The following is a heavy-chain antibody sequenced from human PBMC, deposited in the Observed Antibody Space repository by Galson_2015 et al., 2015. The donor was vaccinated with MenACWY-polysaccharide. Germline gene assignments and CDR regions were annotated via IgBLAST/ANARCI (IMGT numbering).Heavy chain of an antibody. J-gene: IGHJ6*02. CDR2: ISASGSNT. CDR3: AGGDLSFYKYSYYGMDV. D-gene: IGHD3/OR15-3a*01. CDR1: GFTFGSYA. Sequence: SLRLSCAASGFTFGSYALNWVRQAPGGGLEWLSGISASGSNTYNADSVKGRFTISRDNSKNILYLGMKSLRAEDTAVYFCAGGDLSFYKYSYYGMDVWGPGTTVTVSS. V-gene: IGHV3-23*01.